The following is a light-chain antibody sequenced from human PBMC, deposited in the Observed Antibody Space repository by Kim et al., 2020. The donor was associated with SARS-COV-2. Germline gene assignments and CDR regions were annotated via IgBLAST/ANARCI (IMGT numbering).Light chain of an antibody. Sequence: EIMLTQSPAALSVSPGERATLSCRASQSVNTMLAWYQQKPGQAPRLLIYGASTRATGISTRFSGGGSGTEFTLTISSLQSEDSAVYYCQKYYDGHLEFGQGTKVDIK. CDR3: QKYYDGHLE. J-gene: IGKJ1*01. CDR2: GAS. CDR1: QSVNTM. V-gene: IGKV3-15*01.